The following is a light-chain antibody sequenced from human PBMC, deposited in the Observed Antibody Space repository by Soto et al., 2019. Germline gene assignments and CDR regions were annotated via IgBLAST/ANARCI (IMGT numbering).Light chain of an antibody. CDR1: QSVRSN. CDR2: GAS. V-gene: IGKV3D-15*01. Sequence: EVVITQSPATLSLSPVEIARLSCTASQSVRSNLAWYQQKPGQAPRLLIYGASNRVSGIPATFSGSGSGTEFTLTISSLQSEDFAVYYCQQYSNWPAITFGRGTKVDI. CDR3: QQYSNWPAIT. J-gene: IGKJ4*01.